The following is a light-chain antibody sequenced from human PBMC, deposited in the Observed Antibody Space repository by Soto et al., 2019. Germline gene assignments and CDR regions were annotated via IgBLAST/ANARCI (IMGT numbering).Light chain of an antibody. J-gene: IGKJ1*01. CDR1: QSVPSTY. CDR3: QQFCNSPWT. Sequence: VLSHSPAILSLYPWEIATLSCRASQSVPSTYFAWYQQKAGQPPRLLISGTSNRAIGIPDRFSGSGSGTDFTLTISRLEPEDSAVYFRQQFCNSPWTFGQGTKVDIK. V-gene: IGKV3-20*01. CDR2: GTS.